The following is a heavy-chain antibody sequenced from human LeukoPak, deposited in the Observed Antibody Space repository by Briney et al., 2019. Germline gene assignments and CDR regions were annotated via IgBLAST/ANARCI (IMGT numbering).Heavy chain of an antibody. CDR2: ISAYNGNT. CDR3: ARVDGYSGYDSPYYYYYGMDV. V-gene: IGHV1-18*01. CDR1: GYTFTSYG. Sequence: RASVKVSCKASGYTFTSYGISWVRQAPGQGLEWMGWISAYNGNTNYAQKLQGRVTMTTDTSTSTAYMELRSLRSDDTAVYYCARVDGYSGYDSPYYYYYGMDVWGQRTTVTLSS. J-gene: IGHJ6*02. D-gene: IGHD5-12*01.